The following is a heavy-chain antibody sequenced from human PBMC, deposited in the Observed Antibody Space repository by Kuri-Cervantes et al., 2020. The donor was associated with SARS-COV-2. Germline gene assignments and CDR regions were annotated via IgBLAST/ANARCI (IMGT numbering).Heavy chain of an antibody. CDR2: ISSSSSYI. CDR3: AREGGDYGDYYYYGMDV. V-gene: IGHV3-21*04. Sequence: GGSLRLSCAASGLTFSSYSMNWVRQAPGKGLEWVSSISSSSSYIYYADSVKGRFTISRDNAKNSLYLQMNSLRAEDTAVYYCAREGGDYGDYYYYGMDVWGQGTTVTVSS. D-gene: IGHD4-17*01. J-gene: IGHJ6*02. CDR1: GLTFSSYS.